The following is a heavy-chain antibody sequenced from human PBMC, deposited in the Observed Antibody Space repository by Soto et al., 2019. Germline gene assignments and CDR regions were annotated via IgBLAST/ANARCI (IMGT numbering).Heavy chain of an antibody. J-gene: IGHJ4*02. CDR3: AREYTYGSNFFDC. D-gene: IGHD5-18*01. CDR1: GVSISSAAYY. CDR2: ISHSGST. V-gene: IGHV4-31*03. Sequence: QVQLQESGPGLVKPSQTLSLTCTVSGVSISSAAYYWSWIRQHPGKGLEWIGYISHSGSTYYTPSLKSRVIISADTSKNQFSVNLTSVTAADTAVYYCAREYTYGSNFFDCWGQGALVTVSS.